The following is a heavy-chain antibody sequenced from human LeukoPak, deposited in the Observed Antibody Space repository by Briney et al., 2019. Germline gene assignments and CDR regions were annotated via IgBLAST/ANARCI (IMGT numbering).Heavy chain of an antibody. Sequence: SVKVSCKASGGTFSSYAISWVRQAPGQGLEWMGGIIPIFGTANYARKFQGRVTITADRSTSTAYMELSSLRSEDTAVYYCARDYQGVTVGFDPWGQGTLVTVSS. CDR2: IIPIFGTA. J-gene: IGHJ5*02. CDR3: ARDYQGVTVGFDP. D-gene: IGHD3-10*01. V-gene: IGHV1-69*06. CDR1: GGTFSSYA.